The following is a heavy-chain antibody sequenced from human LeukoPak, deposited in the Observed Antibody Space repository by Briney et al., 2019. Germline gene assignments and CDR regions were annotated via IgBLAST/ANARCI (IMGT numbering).Heavy chain of an antibody. CDR1: GGSFSGYY. CDR3: ARGGPYYDYVWGSYRRTYYFDY. D-gene: IGHD3-16*02. Sequence: KPSETLSLTCAVYGGSFSGYYWSWIRQPPGKGLEWIGEINHSGSTNYNPSLKSRVTISVDTSKNQFSLKLSSVTAADTAVYYCARGGPYYDYVWGSYRRTYYFDYWGQGTLVTVSS. CDR2: INHSGST. J-gene: IGHJ4*02. V-gene: IGHV4-34*01.